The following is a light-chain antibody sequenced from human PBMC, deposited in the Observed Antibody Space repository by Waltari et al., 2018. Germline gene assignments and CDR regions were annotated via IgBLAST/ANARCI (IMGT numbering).Light chain of an antibody. CDR3: CSYANNRPRV. Sequence: QSALTQPASVSGSPGPSITISCTGTSSDVGRYNLVSWYQQHPGKAPKLIIYEGYKRPSGVSNRFSGSKSGDTASLTISGVQAEDEADYYCCSYANNRPRVFGGGTKLTVL. J-gene: IGLJ3*02. V-gene: IGLV2-23*01. CDR2: EGY. CDR1: SSDVGRYNL.